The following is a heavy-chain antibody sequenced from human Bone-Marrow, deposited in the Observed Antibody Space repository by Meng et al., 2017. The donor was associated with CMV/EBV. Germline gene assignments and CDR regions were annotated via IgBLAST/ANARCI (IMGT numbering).Heavy chain of an antibody. CDR1: GFTFSSYA. CDR2: IYSGGSST. D-gene: IGHD1-26*01. CDR3: ARSLLVLLRDDY. V-gene: IGHV3-23*03. J-gene: IGHJ4*02. Sequence: GESLKIPCAASGFTFSSYAMGRVRQAPGKGLEWVSVIYSGGSSTYYADSVKGRFNISRDNSKNPLYLQMNSLRAEDTAVYYCARSLLVLLRDDYWGQGTLVTVSS.